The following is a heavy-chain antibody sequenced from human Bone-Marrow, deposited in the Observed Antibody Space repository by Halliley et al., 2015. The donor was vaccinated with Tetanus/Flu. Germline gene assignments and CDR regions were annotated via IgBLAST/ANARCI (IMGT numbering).Heavy chain of an antibody. CDR3: ARAGLELPTMGNWFDP. CDR2: IYHGGNT. V-gene: IGHV4-4*02. J-gene: IGHJ5*02. D-gene: IGHD1-26*01. Sequence: IYHGGNTNYNPSLKGRVPISIDKSKNTFPLRLSSGTAADPAVYYCARAGLELPTMGNWFDPWGQGTLVTVSS.